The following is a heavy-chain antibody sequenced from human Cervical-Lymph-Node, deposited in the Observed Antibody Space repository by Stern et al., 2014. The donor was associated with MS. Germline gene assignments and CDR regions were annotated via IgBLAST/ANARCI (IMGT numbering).Heavy chain of an antibody. Sequence: VQLVESGAEVKKPGASVKVSCKASGYTFTSYYVHWVRQAPGEGLEWMGIIDPSGGSPSYAPQPQGRVTLTNDPATSPDSHELDSLRSDDTAMYYCAREHTAMGFGYWGQGTLVTVSS. CDR1: GYTFTSYY. J-gene: IGHJ4*02. CDR2: IDPSGGSP. V-gene: IGHV1-46*01. CDR3: AREHTAMGFGY. D-gene: IGHD5-18*01.